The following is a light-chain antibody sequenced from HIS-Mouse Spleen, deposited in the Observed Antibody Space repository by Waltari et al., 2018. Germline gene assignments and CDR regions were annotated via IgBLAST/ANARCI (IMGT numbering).Light chain of an antibody. V-gene: IGLV3-10*01. CDR3: YSTDSSGNHRV. CDR2: EDS. J-gene: IGLJ2*01. CDR1: ALPKKY. Sequence: SYELKQPPSVSVSPGQTARITCPGDALPKKYAYWYQQKSGQAPVLVLYEDSKRPSGIPERFSGSSSGTMATLTISGAQVEDEADYYCYSTDSSGNHRVFGGGTKLTVL.